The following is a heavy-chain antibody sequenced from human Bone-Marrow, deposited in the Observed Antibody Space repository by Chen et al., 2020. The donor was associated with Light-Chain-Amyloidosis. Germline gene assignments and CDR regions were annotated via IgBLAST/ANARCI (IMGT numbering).Heavy chain of an antibody. CDR2: SYPDDSDA. Sequence: EVQLEQSGPEVKKPGESLKISCKGSGYTFPNYWIGRVRQMPGKGLEWMGVSYPDDSDARYSPSFEGQVTISAGKSITTAYLQWRSLKASDTALYYCARRRDGYNFDYWGQGTLVTVSS. J-gene: IGHJ4*02. V-gene: IGHV5-51*01. CDR1: GYTFPNYW. CDR3: ARRRDGYNFDY. D-gene: IGHD5-12*01.